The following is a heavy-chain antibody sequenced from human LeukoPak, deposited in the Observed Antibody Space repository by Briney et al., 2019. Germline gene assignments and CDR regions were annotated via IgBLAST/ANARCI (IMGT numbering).Heavy chain of an antibody. D-gene: IGHD3-22*01. J-gene: IGHJ4*02. V-gene: IGHV1-69*01. CDR1: GGTFSSYA. CDR3: ARDSYYDSSGYYVPPHLFDY. CDR2: IIPIFGTA. Sequence: SVKVSCKASGGTFSSYAISWVRQAPGQGLEWMGGIIPIFGTANYAQKFQGRVTITADESTSTAYMGLSSLRSEDTAVYYCARDSYYDSSGYYVPPHLFDYWGQGTLVTVSS.